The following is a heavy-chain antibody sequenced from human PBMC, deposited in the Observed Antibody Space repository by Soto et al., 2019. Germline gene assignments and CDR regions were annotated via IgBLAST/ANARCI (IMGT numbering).Heavy chain of an antibody. J-gene: IGHJ4*02. CDR3: ASSIAARRVYFDY. CDR2: IYYSGST. Sequence: SETLSLTCTVSGGSISSGGYYWSWIRQHPGRGLEWIGYIYYSGSTYYNPSLKSRVTISVDTSKNQFSLKLSSVTAADTAVYYCASSIAARRVYFDYWGQGTLVTVSS. D-gene: IGHD6-6*01. CDR1: GGSISSGGYY. V-gene: IGHV4-31*03.